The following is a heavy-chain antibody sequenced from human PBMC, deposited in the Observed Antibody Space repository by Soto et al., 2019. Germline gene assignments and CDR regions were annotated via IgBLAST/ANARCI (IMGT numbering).Heavy chain of an antibody. J-gene: IGHJ4*02. CDR3: ARDLGGWPDY. CDR1: GYTFTSYA. CDR2: INAGNGNT. Sequence: ASVKVSCKASGYTFTSYAMHWVRQAPGQRLEWMGWINAGNGNTKYLQKLQGRVTITRDTSASTAYMELSSLRSEDTAVYYCARDLGGWPDYWGQGTLVTVSS. D-gene: IGHD2-15*01. V-gene: IGHV1-3*01.